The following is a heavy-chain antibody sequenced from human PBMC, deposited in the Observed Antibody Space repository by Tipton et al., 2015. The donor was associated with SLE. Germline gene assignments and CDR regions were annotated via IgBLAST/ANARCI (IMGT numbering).Heavy chain of an antibody. J-gene: IGHJ4*02. D-gene: IGHD3-22*01. CDR3: ARELLDSSGLYYFDY. CDR2: ISYDGSNK. V-gene: IGHV3-30-3*01. CDR1: GFTFSSYW. Sequence: SLRLSCAASGFTFSSYWMSWVRQAPGKGLEWVAVISYDGSNKYYADSVKGRFTISRDNSKNTLYLQMNSLRAEDTAVYYCARELLDSSGLYYFDYWGQGTLVTVSS.